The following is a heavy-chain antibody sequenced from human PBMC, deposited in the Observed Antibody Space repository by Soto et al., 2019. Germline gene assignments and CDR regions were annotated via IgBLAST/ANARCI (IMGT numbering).Heavy chain of an antibody. D-gene: IGHD2-2*01. CDR2: ISGSGGST. J-gene: IGHJ4*02. CDR1: GFTFSSYA. Sequence: GGSLTLSCAASGFTFSSYAMSWVRHAPGKGMEWVSAISGSGGSTYYTDSVKGRFTISRDNSKNTLYLQMNSLRAEDTAVYYCAKDTGYCSSTSCYGPSVWDYWGQGTLVTVSS. CDR3: AKDTGYCSSTSCYGPSVWDY. V-gene: IGHV3-23*01.